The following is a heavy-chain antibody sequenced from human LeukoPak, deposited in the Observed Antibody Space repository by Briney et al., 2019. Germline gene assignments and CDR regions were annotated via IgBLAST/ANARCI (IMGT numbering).Heavy chain of an antibody. Sequence: GGSLRLSCAASGFTFSSYSMNWVRQAPGKGLEWVSYISSSGSTIYYADSVKGRFTISRDNAKNSLYLQMNSLRAEDTAVYYCARDHYDSSGYWPYYYYGMDVWGQGTTVTVSS. D-gene: IGHD3-22*01. V-gene: IGHV3-48*04. CDR1: GFTFSSYS. CDR2: ISSSGSTI. CDR3: ARDHYDSSGYWPYYYYGMDV. J-gene: IGHJ6*02.